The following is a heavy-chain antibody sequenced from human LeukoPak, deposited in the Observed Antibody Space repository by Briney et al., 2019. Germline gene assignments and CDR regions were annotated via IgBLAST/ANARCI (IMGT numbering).Heavy chain of an antibody. CDR1: GFTFSSYS. CDR3: AKDYPGDLPDY. J-gene: IGHJ4*02. CDR2: VRSDGNNK. Sequence: GGSLRLSCAASGFTFSSYSMNWVRQAPGKGLEWVAFVRSDGNNKYYADSVKGRFTISRDNSKNTLYLQMNSLRGEDTAVYYCAKDYPGDLPDYWGQGTLVTVSS. D-gene: IGHD7-27*01. V-gene: IGHV3-30*02.